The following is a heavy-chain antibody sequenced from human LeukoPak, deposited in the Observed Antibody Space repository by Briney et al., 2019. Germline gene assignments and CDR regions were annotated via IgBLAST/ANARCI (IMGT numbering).Heavy chain of an antibody. D-gene: IGHD1-26*01. CDR2: IHYSGST. CDR1: GVSIRGYY. CDR3: ARSNSGSLTFDY. V-gene: IGHV4-59*12. Sequence: PSETLSLTCSVSGVSIRGYYWSWIRQRPGGGLEWIGYIHYSGSTNYNPSLKSRVTISVDRSKNQFSLKLSSVTAADTAVYYCARSNSGSLTFDYWGQGTLVTVSS. J-gene: IGHJ4*02.